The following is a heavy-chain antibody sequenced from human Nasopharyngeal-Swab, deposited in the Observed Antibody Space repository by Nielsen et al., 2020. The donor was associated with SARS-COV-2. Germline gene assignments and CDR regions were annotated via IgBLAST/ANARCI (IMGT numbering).Heavy chain of an antibody. V-gene: IGHV3-20*04. J-gene: IGHJ4*02. CDR1: GFTFDDYD. Sequence: GESLKISCAASGFTFDDYDMSWVRQRPGKGLEWVSAINWNGGSTGYADSVKGRFTISRDNAKNSLYLQMNNLSAEDTALYYCARAMTTVTSEAVFPHDYWGQGTLVTVSS. D-gene: IGHD4-17*01. CDR3: ARAMTTVTSEAVFPHDY. CDR2: INWNGGST.